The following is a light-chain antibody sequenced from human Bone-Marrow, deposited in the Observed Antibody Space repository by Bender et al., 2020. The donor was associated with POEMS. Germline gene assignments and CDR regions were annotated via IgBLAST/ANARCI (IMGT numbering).Light chain of an antibody. V-gene: IGLV1-44*01. CDR1: GSNIGGYP. CDR2: TNN. J-gene: IGLJ3*02. CDR3: SSCRSSREWV. Sequence: QSVLTQPPSVSGTPGQRVTISCSGSGSNIGGYPVNWYQQLPGTAPRLLIYTNNERPSGVPDRFSGSQSGNTASLTISGLQAEDEAHYYCSSCRSSREWVFGGGTKLTVL.